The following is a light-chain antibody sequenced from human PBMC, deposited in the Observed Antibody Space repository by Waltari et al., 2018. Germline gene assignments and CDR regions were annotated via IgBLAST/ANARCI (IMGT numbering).Light chain of an antibody. V-gene: IGKV3-15*01. Sequence: EIVMTQSPATLSVSPGERATLSCRASQSVRNNLVWYQQKPGQAPRLLIYGASTRVTGIPARFSGSGSGTEFTLTISSLQSEDFAVYYCQPYNNWPPWTFGQGTKVEIK. CDR1: QSVRNN. CDR3: QPYNNWPPWT. CDR2: GAS. J-gene: IGKJ1*01.